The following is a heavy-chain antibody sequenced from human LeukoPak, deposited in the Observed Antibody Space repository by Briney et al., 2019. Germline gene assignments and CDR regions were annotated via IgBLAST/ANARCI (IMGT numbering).Heavy chain of an antibody. CDR2: ISTNTGNP. Sequence: ASVKVSCKASGYTFTSYAMNWVRQAPGQGLEWMGWISTNTGNPTYAQGFTGRFVFSLDTSVSTAYLQISSLKAEDTAVYYCARVDITYYYDSSGYYSLDYWGQGTLVTVSS. CDR1: GYTFTSYA. CDR3: ARVDITYYYDSSGYYSLDY. D-gene: IGHD3-22*01. V-gene: IGHV7-4-1*02. J-gene: IGHJ4*02.